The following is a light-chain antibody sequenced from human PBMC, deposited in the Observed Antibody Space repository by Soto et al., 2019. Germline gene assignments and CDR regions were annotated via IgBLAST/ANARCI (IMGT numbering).Light chain of an antibody. V-gene: IGKV1-39*01. CDR2: AAF. Sequence: DIQMTQSPSSLSASVGDRVTITCRASQSISDHLNWYQHKPGRAPKLLIYAAFSFHSGVPSRFSGSGSGTDYTLTIRSLQTEDFATYYCQQSYSSPWTFGQGTKLEFK. J-gene: IGKJ1*01. CDR1: QSISDH. CDR3: QQSYSSPWT.